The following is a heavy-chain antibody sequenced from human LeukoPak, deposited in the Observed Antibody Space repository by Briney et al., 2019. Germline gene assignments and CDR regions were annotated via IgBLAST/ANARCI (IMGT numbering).Heavy chain of an antibody. CDR2: IYYSGST. D-gene: IGHD6-19*01. J-gene: IGHJ6*02. Sequence: SETLSLTCTGSVASISSNSYYGVWIRQPPGKGLEWIGNIYYSGSTYYNPTIKSRVTISVDTSKNQFSLKLRSVTAADTAVYYCARDSYSSGWATELRAGYYGMDVWGQGSTVTVSS. V-gene: IGHV4-39*07. CDR3: ARDSYSSGWATELRAGYYGMDV. CDR1: VASISSNSYY.